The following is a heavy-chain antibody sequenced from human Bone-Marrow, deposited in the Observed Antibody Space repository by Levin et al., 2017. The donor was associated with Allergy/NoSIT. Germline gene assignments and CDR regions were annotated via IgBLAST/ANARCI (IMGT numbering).Heavy chain of an antibody. J-gene: IGHJ4*02. CDR3: ARFNGYDFDY. D-gene: IGHD5-12*01. CDR2: IYYSGNT. Sequence: SETLSLTCTVSGGSISGGGYYWSGIRQHPGKGVEWIGYIYYSGNTYYNPSLKRRVIISVVTSKNQLSLKLTSVTVADTAVYYCARFNGYDFDYWGQGTLVTVSS. CDR1: GGSISGGGYY. V-gene: IGHV4-31*03.